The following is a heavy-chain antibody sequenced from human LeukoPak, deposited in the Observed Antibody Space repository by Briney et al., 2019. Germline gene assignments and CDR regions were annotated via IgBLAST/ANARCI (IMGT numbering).Heavy chain of an antibody. V-gene: IGHV4-38-2*02. CDR2: IYHSGST. Sequence: PSETLSLTCTVSGYSISSGYYWGWIRQPPGKGLEWIGSIYHSGSTYYNLSLKSRVTISVDTSKNQFSLKLSSVTAADTAVYYCARITYYYGSGSYYNDAPKNWFDPWGQGTLVTVSS. D-gene: IGHD3-10*01. J-gene: IGHJ5*02. CDR1: GYSISSGYY. CDR3: ARITYYYGSGSYYNDAPKNWFDP.